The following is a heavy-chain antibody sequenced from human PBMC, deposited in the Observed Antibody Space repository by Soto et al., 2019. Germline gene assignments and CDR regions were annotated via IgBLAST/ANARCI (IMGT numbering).Heavy chain of an antibody. Sequence: SETLSLTCTVSGGSISSYYWSWIRQPPGKGLEWIGYIYYSGSTNYNPSLKSRVTISVDTSKNQLSLKLSSVTAADTAVYYCARASTTVTTLDYWGQGTLVTVSS. CDR3: ARASTTVTTLDY. CDR1: GGSISSYY. J-gene: IGHJ4*02. D-gene: IGHD4-17*01. V-gene: IGHV4-59*12. CDR2: IYYSGST.